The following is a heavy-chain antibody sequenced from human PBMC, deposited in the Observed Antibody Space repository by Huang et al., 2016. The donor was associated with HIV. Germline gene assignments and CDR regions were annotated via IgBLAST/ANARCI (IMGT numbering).Heavy chain of an antibody. CDR2: IYYSGST. CDR1: GGSITSSSYY. V-gene: IGHV4-39*01. D-gene: IGHD3-22*01. J-gene: IGHJ3*02. CDR3: ARHFSYYDSSGYTPWDAFDI. Sequence: QLQLQGSGPGLVKPSETLSLTCTVSGGSITSSSYYWGLIRQPPGKGLEWVGGIYYSGSTYYNPSLKGRVPVSVDTSKNYFSLKLSSVTAADAALYYCARHFSYYDSSGYTPWDAFDIWGQGTMVTVSS.